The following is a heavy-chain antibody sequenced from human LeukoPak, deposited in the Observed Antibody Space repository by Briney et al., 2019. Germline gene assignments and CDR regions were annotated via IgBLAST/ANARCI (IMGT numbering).Heavy chain of an antibody. D-gene: IGHD2-21*02. CDR1: VYTFSDYY. CDR2: INPKVGDA. Sequence: ASVNVSCKASVYTFSDYYMHWVRQAPGQGLEWMGWINPKVGDANYAQTFQGRVTMTRDTSISTAYMELSSLRSDDTAVYYCARDGDSYCYYYYGMDVWGQGTTAIVSS. J-gene: IGHJ6*02. CDR3: ARDGDSYCYYYYGMDV. V-gene: IGHV1-2*02.